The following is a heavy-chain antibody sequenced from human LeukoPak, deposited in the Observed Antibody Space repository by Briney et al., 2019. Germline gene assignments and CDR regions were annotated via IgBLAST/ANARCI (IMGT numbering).Heavy chain of an antibody. D-gene: IGHD2-2*01. Sequence: LETLCLTCTVSGGSISTYYWSWLREPAGEGLGWIGHIYSSGSTNYNPSLKSRVTMSVDTSKNQFSLKVSYVTAADTAVYYCARRSSIENFYDYWGQGTLVPVSS. CDR3: ARRSSIENFYDY. V-gene: IGHV4-4*07. CDR1: GGSISTYY. J-gene: IGHJ4*02. CDR2: IYSSGST.